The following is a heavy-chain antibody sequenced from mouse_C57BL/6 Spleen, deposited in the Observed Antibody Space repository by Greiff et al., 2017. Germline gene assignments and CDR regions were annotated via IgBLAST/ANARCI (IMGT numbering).Heavy chain of an antibody. J-gene: IGHJ2*01. CDR2: ISDGGSYT. V-gene: IGHV5-4*03. CDR3: ARAPYYRNRYYFDY. Sequence: EVKLVESGGGLVKPGGSLKLSCAASGFTFSSYAMSWVRQTPEKRLEWVATISDGGSYTYYPDNVKGRFTISRDNAKNNLYLQMSHLKSEDTAMYYCARAPYYRNRYYFDYWGQGTTLTVSS. CDR1: GFTFSSYA. D-gene: IGHD2-10*01.